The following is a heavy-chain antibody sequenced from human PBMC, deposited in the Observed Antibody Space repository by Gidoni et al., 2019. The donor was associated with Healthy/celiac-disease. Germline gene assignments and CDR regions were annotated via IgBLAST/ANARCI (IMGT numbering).Heavy chain of an antibody. CDR1: GYTFTSYY. V-gene: IGHV1-46*01. CDR2: INPSGGST. Sequence: ASVKVSCKASGYTFTSYYMHWVRQAPGQGLEWMGIINPSGGSTSYAQKFQGRVTMTRDTSTSTVYMELSSLRSEDTAVYYCARDSCSSTSCYRYFQHWGQGTLVTVSS. CDR3: ARDSCSSTSCYRYFQH. J-gene: IGHJ1*01. D-gene: IGHD2-2*02.